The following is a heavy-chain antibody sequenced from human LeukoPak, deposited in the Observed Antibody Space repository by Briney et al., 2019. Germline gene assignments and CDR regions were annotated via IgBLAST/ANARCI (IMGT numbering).Heavy chain of an antibody. V-gene: IGHV3-23*01. J-gene: IGHJ4*02. CDR1: GFTFSSYS. Sequence: GGSLRLSCAASGFTFSSYSMSWVRQAPGKGLEWVSDISGSGGNTYYEDSVKGRFTISRDNSKNTLYVQMNSLRAEDTAVYYCAKERDGNYGGYFDYWGQGGLVTVSS. D-gene: IGHD1-7*01. CDR3: AKERDGNYGGYFDY. CDR2: ISGSGGNT.